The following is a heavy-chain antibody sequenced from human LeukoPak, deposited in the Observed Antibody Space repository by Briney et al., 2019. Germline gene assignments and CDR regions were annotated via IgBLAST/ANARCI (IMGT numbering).Heavy chain of an antibody. D-gene: IGHD6-6*01. CDR2: VSGSGDNT. CDR1: GFTFSSYT. J-gene: IGHJ4*02. CDR3: AKGEEKHSSSMLDY. V-gene: IGHV3-23*01. Sequence: GGSLRLSCAASGFTFSSYTMSWVRQAPGQGLEWVSVVSGSGDNTYYADSVKGRFTISRDNSKNTLFLQMNSLRAEDTAIYYCAKGEEKHSSSMLDYWGQGTLVTVSS.